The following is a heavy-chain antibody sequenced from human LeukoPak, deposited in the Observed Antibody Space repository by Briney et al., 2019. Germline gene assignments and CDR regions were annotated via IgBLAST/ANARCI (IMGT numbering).Heavy chain of an antibody. V-gene: IGHV4-61*02. CDR3: ARESGWYEFDY. CDR2: IYTSGST. Sequence: PSETLSLTCTVSGGSISSGSYYWSWIRQPAGKGLEWIGRIYTSGSTNYNPSLKSRVTIPVDTSKNQFSLKLSSVTAADTAVYYCARESGWYEFDYWGQGTLVTVSS. CDR1: GGSISSGSYY. J-gene: IGHJ4*02. D-gene: IGHD6-19*01.